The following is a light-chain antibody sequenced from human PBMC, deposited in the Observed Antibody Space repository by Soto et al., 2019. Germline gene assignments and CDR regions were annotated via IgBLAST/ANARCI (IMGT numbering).Light chain of an antibody. Sequence: QSALTQPASVSGSPGQSITISCTGTSSDVGSYSLLSWYQHHPGKAPKLIIYEDIKGPSGVSNRFSGSKSGNMASLRISGLQAEDEADYYCYTYAGGSTYLFGTGTKVTVL. CDR1: SSDVGSYSL. V-gene: IGLV2-23*01. J-gene: IGLJ1*01. CDR3: YTYAGGSTYL. CDR2: EDI.